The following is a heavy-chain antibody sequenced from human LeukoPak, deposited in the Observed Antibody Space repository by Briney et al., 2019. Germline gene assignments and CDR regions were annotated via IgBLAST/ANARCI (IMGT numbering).Heavy chain of an antibody. CDR3: ARIIGYCSGGSCYWGDSDFDY. CDR1: GYIFTSYG. J-gene: IGHJ4*02. V-gene: IGHV1-18*01. D-gene: IGHD2-15*01. Sequence: ASVKLSCNASGYIFTSYGTSGVRLAPAQALEWMGWISAYNGNTNYAQKLQGRVTMNTDTSTSTAYMELGSLRSDDTAVYYCARIIGYCSGGSCYWGDSDFDYWGQGTLVTVSS. CDR2: ISAYNGNT.